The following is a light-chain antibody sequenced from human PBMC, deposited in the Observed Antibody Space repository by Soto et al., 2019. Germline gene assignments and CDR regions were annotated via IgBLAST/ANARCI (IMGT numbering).Light chain of an antibody. Sequence: AIQMTQSPSSLSASVGDRVTITCRASQGIRNDLGWYQQIPGKAPKLLIYAASTLQSGVPSRFSGSGSGTDFTLTITSLQPEDFATYYCLQDYNYPWTFGQGTKVEIK. J-gene: IGKJ1*01. CDR2: AAS. CDR1: QGIRND. V-gene: IGKV1-6*01. CDR3: LQDYNYPWT.